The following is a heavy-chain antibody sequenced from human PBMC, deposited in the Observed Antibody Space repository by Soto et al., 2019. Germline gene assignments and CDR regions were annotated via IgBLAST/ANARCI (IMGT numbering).Heavy chain of an antibody. CDR2: FDPEDGET. J-gene: IGHJ3*02. D-gene: IGHD2-2*01. CDR1: GYTLTELP. CDR3: AAGVVPAVKAGLDAFDI. V-gene: IGHV1-24*01. Sequence: ASVKVSCKVSGYTLTELPMHWVRQAPGKGLEWMGGFDPEDGETIYAQKFQGRVTMTEDTSTDTAYMELSSLRSEDTAVYYCAAGVVPAVKAGLDAFDIWGQGTMVTVSS.